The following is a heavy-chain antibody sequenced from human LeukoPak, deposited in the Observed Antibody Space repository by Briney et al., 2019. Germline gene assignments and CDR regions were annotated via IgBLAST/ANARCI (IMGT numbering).Heavy chain of an antibody. CDR2: ISHDGIRQ. D-gene: IGHD2-2*01. CDR3: AKGNQLLFFDY. J-gene: IGHJ4*02. V-gene: IGHV3-30*18. Sequence: GGSLRLSCVASGFTFSSYGMHWVRQAPGKGLEWVAVISHDGIRQDYADSVKGRFTISRDKFKNTVYLQMNSLTAEDTAVYYCAKGNQLLFFDYWGQGTLVTVSS. CDR1: GFTFSSYG.